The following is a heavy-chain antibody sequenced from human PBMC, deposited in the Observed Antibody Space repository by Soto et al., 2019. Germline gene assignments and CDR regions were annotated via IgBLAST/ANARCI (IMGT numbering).Heavy chain of an antibody. Sequence: GGSLRLSCAASGFTFSSYAMSWVRQAPGKGLEWVSAISGSGGSTYYADSVKGRFTISRDNSKNTLYLQMNSLRAEDTAVYYCAKGITIFGVARDAFDIWGQGTMVTVSS. D-gene: IGHD3-3*01. V-gene: IGHV3-23*01. CDR1: GFTFSSYA. J-gene: IGHJ3*02. CDR3: AKGITIFGVARDAFDI. CDR2: ISGSGGST.